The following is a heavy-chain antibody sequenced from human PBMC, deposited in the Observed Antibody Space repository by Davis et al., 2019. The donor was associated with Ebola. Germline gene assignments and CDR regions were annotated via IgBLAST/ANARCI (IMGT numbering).Heavy chain of an antibody. V-gene: IGHV1-18*01. D-gene: IGHD3-10*01. CDR1: GYTFTSYG. J-gene: IGHJ4*02. Sequence: AASVKVSCKASGYTFTSYGISWVRQAPGQGLEWMGWISAYNGNTIYTQNLQGRVTITRDTSASTAYMELSSLRSEDTAVYYCARDGYYYGSGSYSLSLDYWGQGTLVTVSS. CDR3: ARDGYYYGSGSYSLSLDY. CDR2: ISAYNGNT.